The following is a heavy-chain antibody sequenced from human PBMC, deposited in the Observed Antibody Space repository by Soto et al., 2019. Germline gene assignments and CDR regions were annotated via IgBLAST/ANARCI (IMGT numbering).Heavy chain of an antibody. D-gene: IGHD1-1*01. CDR3: ARYNDRPQLGGNYYYILDV. CDR1: GGTFRKSA. V-gene: IGHV1-69*12. Sequence: QVQLEQSGPEVKKPGSSVKVSCKASGGTFRKSAISWVRQAPGQGLEWMGGIMPIFRTPDYAQKFQGRVTITADESARTAYMELTGLRSDDTAVYYCARYNDRPQLGGNYYYILDVWGHGTTVTVSS. CDR2: IMPIFRTP. J-gene: IGHJ6*02.